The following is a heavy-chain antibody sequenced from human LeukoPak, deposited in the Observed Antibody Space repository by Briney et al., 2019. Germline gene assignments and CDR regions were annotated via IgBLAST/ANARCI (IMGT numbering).Heavy chain of an antibody. CDR1: GGSISSYY. CDR2: IYTSGST. CDR3: ARHNRSGYYYSFDY. V-gene: IGHV4-4*09. D-gene: IGHD3-22*01. Sequence: SETLSLTCTVSGGSISSYYWSWIRQPPGKGLEWIGYIYTSGSTNYNPSLKSRVTISVDTSKNQFSLKLSSVTAADTAVYYWARHNRSGYYYSFDYWGQGTLVTVSS. J-gene: IGHJ4*02.